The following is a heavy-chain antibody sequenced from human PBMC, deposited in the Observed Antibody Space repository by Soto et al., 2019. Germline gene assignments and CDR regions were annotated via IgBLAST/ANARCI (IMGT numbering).Heavy chain of an antibody. V-gene: IGHV4-34*01. CDR3: ARARRYSYQGGSWFDP. J-gene: IGHJ5*02. CDR1: GGSFSGYY. D-gene: IGHD5-18*01. Sequence: QVQLQQWGAGLLKPSETLSLTCAVYGGSFSGYYWSWIRQPPGKGLEWIGEINHSGSTNYNPSLKSRVTISVDTSKNQFSLKLSSVTAADTAVYYCARARRYSYQGGSWFDPWGQGTLVTVSS. CDR2: INHSGST.